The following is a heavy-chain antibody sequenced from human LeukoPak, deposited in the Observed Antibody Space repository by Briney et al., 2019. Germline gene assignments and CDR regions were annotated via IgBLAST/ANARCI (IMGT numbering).Heavy chain of an antibody. CDR2: TYYRSKWYN. Sequence: SQTLSLTCAISGDSVSSNSAAWNWIRQSPSRGLEWLGRTYYRSKWYNDYAVSVKSRITINPDTSKNQFSLQLNSVHPEDTAVYYCARGGGATLLGAFDIWGQGTMVTVSS. J-gene: IGHJ3*02. CDR3: ARGGGATLLGAFDI. CDR1: GDSVSSNSAA. D-gene: IGHD1-26*01. V-gene: IGHV6-1*01.